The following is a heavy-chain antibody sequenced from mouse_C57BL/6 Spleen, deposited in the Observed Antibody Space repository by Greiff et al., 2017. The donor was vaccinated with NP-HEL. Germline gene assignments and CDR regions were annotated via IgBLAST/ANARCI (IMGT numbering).Heavy chain of an antibody. Sequence: EVQVVESGGGLVKPGGSLKLSCAASGFTFSDYGMHWVRQAPEKGLEWVAYISSGSSPIYYADTVKGRFTISRDNAKNTLFLQMTSLRSEDTAMYYCARSQTFYFDYWGQGTTLTVSS. CDR1: GFTFSDYG. J-gene: IGHJ2*01. CDR3: ARSQTFYFDY. CDR2: ISSGSSPI. V-gene: IGHV5-17*01.